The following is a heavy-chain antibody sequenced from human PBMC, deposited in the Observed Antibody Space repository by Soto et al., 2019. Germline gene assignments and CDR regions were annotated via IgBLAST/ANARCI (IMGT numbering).Heavy chain of an antibody. CDR3: VRVEMSAGEFTPNFDR. CDR1: GDSLRSSYHY. D-gene: IGHD3-16*01. Sequence: QLHESGPGQVKSSETLSLTCTVSGDSLRSSYHYWGWIRQLPGKGLEWIGSISYTGNTYYNPSLTSRSSLSADMAPSEVSLRLRAARVADTAVYYCVRVEMSAGEFTPNFDRWGQGALVTVSS. CDR2: ISYTGNT. J-gene: IGHJ4*02. V-gene: IGHV4-39*01.